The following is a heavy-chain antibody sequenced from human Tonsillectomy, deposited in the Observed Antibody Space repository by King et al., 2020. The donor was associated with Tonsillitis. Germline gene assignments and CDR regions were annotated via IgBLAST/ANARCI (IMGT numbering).Heavy chain of an antibody. CDR3: AKGGLGYCSGGSCYSYWYFDL. CDR2: ISYDGSNK. Sequence: VQLVESGGGVVQPGRSLRLSCAASGFTFSSYGMHWVRQAPGKGLEWVAVISYDGSNKYYADSVKGRFTISRDNSKNTLYLQMNSLSAEDTAVYYCAKGGLGYCSGGSCYSYWYFDLWGRGTLVTVSS. D-gene: IGHD2-15*01. J-gene: IGHJ2*01. CDR1: GFTFSSYG. V-gene: IGHV3-30*18.